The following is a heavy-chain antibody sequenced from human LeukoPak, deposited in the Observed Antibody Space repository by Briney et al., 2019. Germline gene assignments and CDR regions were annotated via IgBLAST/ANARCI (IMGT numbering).Heavy chain of an antibody. V-gene: IGHV4-34*01. Sequence: KPSETLSLTCVVYGGSFSGYYWSWIRQSPGKGLEWIVEINHRGSTNYNPSLKSRVPISVETSKKQFSLKLSSVTAADTAVYYCARDPAAAGTGGGWFDPWGQGTLVTVSS. CDR1: GGSFSGYY. D-gene: IGHD6-13*01. CDR2: INHRGST. J-gene: IGHJ5*02. CDR3: ARDPAAAGTGGGWFDP.